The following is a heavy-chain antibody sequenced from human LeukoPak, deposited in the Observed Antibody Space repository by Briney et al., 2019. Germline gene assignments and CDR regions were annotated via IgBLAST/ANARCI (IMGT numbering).Heavy chain of an antibody. V-gene: IGHV1-69*05. CDR3: AGRSVVVTSIRYYFDY. Sequence: SVKVSCKASGGTFSSYAISWVRQAPGQGLEWMGGIIPIFGTANYAQKFQGRVTITTDESTSTAYMELSSLRSEDTAVYYCAGRSVVVTSIRYYFDYWGQGTLVTVSS. J-gene: IGHJ4*02. CDR1: GGTFSSYA. CDR2: IIPIFGTA. D-gene: IGHD2-21*02.